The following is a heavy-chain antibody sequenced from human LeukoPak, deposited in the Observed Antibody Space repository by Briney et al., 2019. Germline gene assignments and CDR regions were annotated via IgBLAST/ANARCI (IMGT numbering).Heavy chain of an antibody. V-gene: IGHV3-23*01. D-gene: IGHD5-18*01. J-gene: IGHJ4*02. CDR1: GFTFSSYA. CDR3: AKSLRGYSYGSGATEPIDY. Sequence: GGSLRLSCAASGFTFSSYAMSWVRQAPGKGLEWVSAISGSGGSTYYADSVKGRFTISRGNSKNTLYLQMNSLRAEDTAVYYCAKSLRGYSYGSGATEPIDYWGQGTLVTVSS. CDR2: ISGSGGST.